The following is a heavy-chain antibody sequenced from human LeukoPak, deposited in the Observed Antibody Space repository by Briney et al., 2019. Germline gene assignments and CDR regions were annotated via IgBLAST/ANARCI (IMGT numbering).Heavy chain of an antibody. D-gene: IGHD2-15*01. CDR1: GYSISSGYY. CDR2: IFHTGST. CDR3: ATGCSGGSCFRGSWFDP. Sequence: SETLSLTCAVSGYSISSGYYWGWFRQPPGGGLEWIGSIFHTGSTYYNQSLKNRVTISMDTSKNHFSLNLISVTAADTALYYWATGCSGGSCFRGSWFDPWGQGTLVTVSS. V-gene: IGHV4-38-2*01. J-gene: IGHJ5*02.